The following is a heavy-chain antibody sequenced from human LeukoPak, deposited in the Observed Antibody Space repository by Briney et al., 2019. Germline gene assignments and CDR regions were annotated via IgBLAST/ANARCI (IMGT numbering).Heavy chain of an antibody. V-gene: IGHV1-69*05. CDR3: ARDHGARCDY. CDR1: GGTFSNYA. CDR2: IIPLFGTA. J-gene: IGHJ4*02. Sequence: GASVKVSCKASGGTFSNYAVSWVRQAPGQGLEWMGGIIPLFGTALYAQKFQGRVTLTTDESTSTAYMDLSSLRSEDTAVYYCARDHGARCDYWGQGTLVTVSS. D-gene: IGHD3-10*01.